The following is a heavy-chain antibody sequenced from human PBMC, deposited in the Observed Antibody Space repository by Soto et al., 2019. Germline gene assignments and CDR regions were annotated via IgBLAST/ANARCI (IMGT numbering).Heavy chain of an antibody. CDR2: IYYSGST. D-gene: IGHD3-10*01. CDR1: GGFISRYY. J-gene: IGHJ3*02. V-gene: IGHV4-59*01. CDR3: ARDGYYYGSGSYYNDAFDI. Sequence: ETLSLTCTVSGGFISRYYWSWIPHPSGKGLEWIGYIYYSGSTNYNPSLKSRVTISVDTSKNQFSLKLSSVTAADTAVYYCARDGYYYGSGSYYNDAFDIWGQGTMVTVSS.